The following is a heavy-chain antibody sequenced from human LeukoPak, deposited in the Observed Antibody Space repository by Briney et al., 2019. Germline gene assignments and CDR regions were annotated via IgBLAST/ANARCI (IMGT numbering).Heavy chain of an antibody. D-gene: IGHD3-9*01. Sequence: GGSLRLSCAGSGFTFSNYWMTWVRQAPGKGLEWVANVKQDESEKHYVDSVKGRFTISRDNSKNTLYLQMNSLRAEDTAVYYCAKAGRESLRYFDWLWDYWGQGTLVTVSS. CDR1: GFTFSNYW. CDR3: AKAGRESLRYFDWLWDY. V-gene: IGHV3-7*01. J-gene: IGHJ4*02. CDR2: VKQDESEK.